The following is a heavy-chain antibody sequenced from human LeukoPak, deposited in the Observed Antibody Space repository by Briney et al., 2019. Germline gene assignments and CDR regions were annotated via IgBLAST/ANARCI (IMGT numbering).Heavy chain of an antibody. CDR1: GCSFTSYW. CDR3: ARHWGGPLYYDSSGYYYHLDY. J-gene: IGHJ4*02. Sequence: GEALKISCKGSGCSFTSYWIGWVRQMPGKGLEWMGIIYPGDSDTRYSPSFQGQVTISADKSISTAYLQWSSLKASDTAMYYCARHWGGPLYYDSSGYYYHLDYWGQGTLVTVSS. V-gene: IGHV5-51*01. D-gene: IGHD3-22*01. CDR2: IYPGDSDT.